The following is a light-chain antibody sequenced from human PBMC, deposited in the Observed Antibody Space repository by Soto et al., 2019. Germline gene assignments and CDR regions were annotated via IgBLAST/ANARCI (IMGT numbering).Light chain of an antibody. CDR1: TSNIGSNT. V-gene: IGLV1-44*01. CDR2: SNI. CDR3: AAWDDGLNGYV. Sequence: QSVLTQPPSASGTAGQRVTISCSGSTSNIGSNTVNWYQQLPGTAPRTLIYSNIQRPSGVPDRFSGSKSGTSGSLAISGLLSEDEADYYCAAWDDGLNGYVFGTGTQLTVL. J-gene: IGLJ1*01.